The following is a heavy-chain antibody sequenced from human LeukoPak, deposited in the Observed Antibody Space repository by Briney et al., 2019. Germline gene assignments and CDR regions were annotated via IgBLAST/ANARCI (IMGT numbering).Heavy chain of an antibody. D-gene: IGHD3/OR15-3a*01. Sequence: AGGSLRLSCAASGFTFSRYWMHWVRQAPGKGLLWVSRINSDGSSTYYADSVKGRFTTSRDNAKNALHLQMNSLRAEDTAVYYCVLDLFSSFAFDIWGQGTMVTVSS. V-gene: IGHV3-74*01. J-gene: IGHJ3*02. CDR1: GFTFSRYW. CDR2: INSDGSST. CDR3: VLDLFSSFAFDI.